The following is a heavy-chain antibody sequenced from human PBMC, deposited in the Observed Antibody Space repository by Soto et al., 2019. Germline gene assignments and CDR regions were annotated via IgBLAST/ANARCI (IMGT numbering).Heavy chain of an antibody. CDR1: GYSFTSYW. V-gene: IGHV5-10-1*01. Sequence: LGESLKISCKGSGYSFTSYWISWVRQMPGKGLEWMGRIDPSDSYTNYSPSFQGHVTISADKSISTAYLQWSSLKASDTAMYYCARQGVAGTYYYYGMDVWGQGTTVTVSS. D-gene: IGHD6-19*01. J-gene: IGHJ6*02. CDR3: ARQGVAGTYYYYGMDV. CDR2: IDPSDSYT.